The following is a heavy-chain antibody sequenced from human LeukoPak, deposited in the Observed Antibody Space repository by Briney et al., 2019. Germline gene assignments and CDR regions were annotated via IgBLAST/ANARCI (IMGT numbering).Heavy chain of an antibody. CDR2: MNPNSGNT. Sequence: ASVKVSCKASGYTFTSYDINWVRQATGQGLEWMGWMNPNSGNTGYAQKFQGRVTMTRNTSISTAYMELSSLRSEDTAVYYCARGVLRFLEWLQYYYYYGMDVWGQGTLVTVSS. CDR3: ARGVLRFLEWLQYYYYYGMDV. D-gene: IGHD3-3*01. CDR1: GYTFTSYD. J-gene: IGHJ6*02. V-gene: IGHV1-8*01.